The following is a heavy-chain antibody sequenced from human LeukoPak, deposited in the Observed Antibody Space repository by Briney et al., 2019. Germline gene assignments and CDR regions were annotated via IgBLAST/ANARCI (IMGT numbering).Heavy chain of an antibody. CDR2: INPNSGGT. V-gene: IGHV1-2*02. D-gene: IGHD6-19*01. CDR3: ARTRAADSVYSSGWLRFDY. J-gene: IGHJ4*02. Sequence: ASVKVSCKASGYTFTSYYMHWVRQAPGQGLEWMGWINPNSGGTNYAQKFQGRVTMTRDTSISTAYMELSRLRSDDTAVYYCARTRAADSVYSSGWLRFDYWGQGTLVTVSS. CDR1: GYTFTSYY.